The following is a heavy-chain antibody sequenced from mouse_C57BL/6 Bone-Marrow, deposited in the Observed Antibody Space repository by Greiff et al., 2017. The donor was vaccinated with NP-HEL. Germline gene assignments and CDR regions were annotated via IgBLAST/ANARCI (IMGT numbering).Heavy chain of an antibody. D-gene: IGHD6-1*01. Sequence: QVQLQQPGAELVKPGASVKLSCKASGYTFTSYWMHWVKQRPGQGLEWIGMIHPNSGSTNYNEKFKSKATLTVDQSSSTAYMQLSSLTSEDSAVYDCAREGATTVLAGSDYWGQGTPLTVSS. V-gene: IGHV1-64*01. J-gene: IGHJ2*01. CDR3: AREGATTVLAGSDY. CDR2: IHPNSGST. CDR1: GYTFTSYW.